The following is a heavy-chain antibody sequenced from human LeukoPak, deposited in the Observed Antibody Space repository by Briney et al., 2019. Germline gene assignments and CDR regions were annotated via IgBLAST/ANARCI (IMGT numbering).Heavy chain of an antibody. Sequence: GGSLRLSCAASGFTFSSYEMNWVRQAPGKGLEWVSYISSSGSTIYYADSVKGRFTISRDNVKNSLYLQMNSLRAEDTAVYYCARERSSGWYGESTPLIDYWGQGTLVTVSS. CDR1: GFTFSSYE. CDR2: ISSSGSTI. CDR3: ARERSSGWYGESTPLIDY. V-gene: IGHV3-48*03. J-gene: IGHJ4*02. D-gene: IGHD6-19*01.